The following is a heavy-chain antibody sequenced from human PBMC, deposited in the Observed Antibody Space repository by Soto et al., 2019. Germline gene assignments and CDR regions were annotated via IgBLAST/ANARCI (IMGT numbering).Heavy chain of an antibody. J-gene: IGHJ4*02. CDR1: GGSLRSGSYY. CDR2: IYYSGST. Sequence: PSETLSLTCSISGGSLRSGSYYWSWIRQHPGKGLEWIGYIYYSGSTHYNPSLKSRITMLVDTSKNQFSLKLSSVTAADTAVYYCARDGGPGKGTRQRFDFLGQGTLVTVSS. CDR3: ARDGGPGKGTRQRFDF. D-gene: IGHD1-1*01. V-gene: IGHV4-31*03.